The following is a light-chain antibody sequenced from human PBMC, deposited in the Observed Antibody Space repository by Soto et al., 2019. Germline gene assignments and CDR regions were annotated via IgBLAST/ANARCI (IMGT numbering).Light chain of an antibody. CDR1: QSVRSDY. CDR3: QQYGNSPLT. CDR2: GVS. V-gene: IGKV3-20*01. J-gene: IGKJ4*01. Sequence: EIVMTQSPATLSVSPGERATLSCRASQSVRSDYFAWYQQKPGQAPRVIIFGVSTRATGIPDRFSRSGSGTDFTLTISRLEPEDFALYYCQQYGNSPLTFGGGTKVDTK.